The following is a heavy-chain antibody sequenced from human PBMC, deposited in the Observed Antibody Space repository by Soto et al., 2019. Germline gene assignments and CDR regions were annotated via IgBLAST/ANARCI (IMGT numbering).Heavy chain of an antibody. CDR3: ARDRGSGCDF. CDR2: ITGSGGSA. V-gene: IGHV3-23*01. Sequence: GGSLRLSCAASGFTFSDFVMSWVRQVPGKGLEWVSAITGSGGSAYYADSVKGRFTISRDNAKNSLYLQMNSLRAEDTAVYYCARDRGSGCDFWGQGTMVTVSS. D-gene: IGHD6-19*01. J-gene: IGHJ3*01. CDR1: GFTFSDFV.